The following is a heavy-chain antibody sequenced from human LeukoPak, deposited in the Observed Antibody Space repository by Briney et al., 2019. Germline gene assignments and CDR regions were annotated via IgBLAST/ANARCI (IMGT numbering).Heavy chain of an antibody. J-gene: IGHJ4*02. Sequence: SETLSLTCTVSGGSISGYSWSWIRQPPRKGLEWIGNIYYGGSTNYNPSLKSRVTISVDTSKKQFSLKLSSVTAADTAVYFCARDGRGTSSSWSFDYWGQGTLITVSS. CDR1: GGSISGYS. CDR2: IYYGGST. CDR3: ARDGRGTSSSWSFDY. D-gene: IGHD6-13*01. V-gene: IGHV4-59*01.